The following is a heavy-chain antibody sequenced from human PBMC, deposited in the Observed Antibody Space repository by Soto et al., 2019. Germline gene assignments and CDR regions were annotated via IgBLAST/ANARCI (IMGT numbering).Heavy chain of an antibody. D-gene: IGHD6-13*01. CDR2: ISYDGGDK. V-gene: IGHV3-30*03. J-gene: IGHJ4*02. CDR1: GFTFNNFA. CDR3: ERDLSTGAADYYFDY. Sequence: AGGSLRLSCAASGFTFNNFAMHWVRQAPGKGLEWVAVISYDGGDKYYADSVKGRFTISRDNSKNTLYLQMNGLRAEDTAVYYCERDLSTGAADYYFDYWGQGALVNV.